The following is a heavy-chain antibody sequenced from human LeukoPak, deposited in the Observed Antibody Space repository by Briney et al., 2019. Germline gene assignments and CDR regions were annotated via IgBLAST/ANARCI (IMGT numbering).Heavy chain of an antibody. Sequence: SVKVSCKVSGYTLTELSMHWVRQAPGQGLEWMGGIIPIFGTANYAQKFQGRVTITTDESTSTAYMELSSLRSEDTAVYYCARGTNYDILTGYPRGDWFDPWGQGTLVTVSS. CDR2: IIPIFGTA. D-gene: IGHD3-9*01. CDR1: GYTLTELS. J-gene: IGHJ5*02. V-gene: IGHV1-69*05. CDR3: ARGTNYDILTGYPRGDWFDP.